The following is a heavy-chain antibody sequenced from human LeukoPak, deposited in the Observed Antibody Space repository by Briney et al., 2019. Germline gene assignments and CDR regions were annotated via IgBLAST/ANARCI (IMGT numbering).Heavy chain of an antibody. D-gene: IGHD6-19*01. CDR3: ASGGGWVFFN. V-gene: IGHV3-7*01. CDR2: INQDGSEE. J-gene: IGHJ4*02. Sequence: PGGSLRLSCAASGFTFSSFSMNWVRQAPGKGLEWVAHINQDGSEEYYVDSVKGRFTISRDNARNSQFLQMNSLRTEDTAVYYCASGGGWVFFNWGQGTLVTVSS. CDR1: GFTFSSFS.